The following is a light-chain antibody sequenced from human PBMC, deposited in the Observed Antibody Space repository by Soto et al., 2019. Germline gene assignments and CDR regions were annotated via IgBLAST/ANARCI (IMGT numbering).Light chain of an antibody. V-gene: IGKV1-5*03. CDR3: QQYNSYSWT. CDR2: KAS. J-gene: IGKJ1*01. CDR1: QSISSW. Sequence: DIQMTQSPSTLSASIGDRVTITCRASQSISSWLAWYQQKPGKAPKLLIYKASSLESGVPSRFSGSGSGTELTLTISSLQPDDFATYYCQQYNSYSWTCGQGTKVEIK.